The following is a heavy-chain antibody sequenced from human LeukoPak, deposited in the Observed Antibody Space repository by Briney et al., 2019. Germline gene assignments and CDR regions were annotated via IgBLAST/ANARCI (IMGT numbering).Heavy chain of an antibody. CDR3: ARGVAGFDY. CDR2: INPSGGST. CDR1: GYNFISYY. J-gene: IGHJ4*02. Sequence: GASVKVSCKASGYNFISYYMHWVRQAPGQGLEWMGIINPSGGSTSYAQKFQDRVTMTRDTSTSTVYMELSSLKSEDTAVYYCARGVAGFDYWGQGTLVTVSS. D-gene: IGHD2-15*01. V-gene: IGHV1-46*01.